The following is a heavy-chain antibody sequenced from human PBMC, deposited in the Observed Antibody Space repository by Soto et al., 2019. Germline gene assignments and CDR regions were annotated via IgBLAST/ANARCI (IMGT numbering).Heavy chain of an antibody. V-gene: IGHV1-69*01. CDR3: ARGGSGYTWFNEF. Sequence: QEQLVQSGAEVKKPGSSVKVACKASGGLFSSYPISWVRQVPGQGLEWMGGIIPVLQTAYYTQRVQGRVTITADESTNTDYMELSSLRSEDTAIYYCARGGSGYTWFNEFWGQGTLVTVSS. D-gene: IGHD3-22*01. J-gene: IGHJ4*02. CDR2: IIPVLQTA. CDR1: GGLFSSYP.